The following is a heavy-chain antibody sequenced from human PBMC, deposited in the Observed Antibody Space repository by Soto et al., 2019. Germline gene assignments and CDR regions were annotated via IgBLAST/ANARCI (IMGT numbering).Heavy chain of an antibody. J-gene: IGHJ6*02. V-gene: IGHV4-31*03. CDR1: GGSISSGNYY. CDR2: VYYSGSA. CDR3: ASCESKDYYYAIDV. D-gene: IGHD2-21*01. Sequence: QVQLQESGPGLVKPSQTLSLTCTVSGGSISSGNYYWSWIRQHPGKGLEWIGYVYYSGSAYYNPYLKSRVTISVDTSKNQFSLKLSSVPAADTALYYCASCESKDYYYAIDVWGHGTTVTVSS.